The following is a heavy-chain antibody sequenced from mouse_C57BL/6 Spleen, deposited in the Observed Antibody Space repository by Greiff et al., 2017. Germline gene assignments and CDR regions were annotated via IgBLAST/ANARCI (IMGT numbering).Heavy chain of an antibody. J-gene: IGHJ2*01. Sequence: DVMLVESGGGLVKPGGSLKLSCAASGFTFSSYAMSWVRQTPEKRLEWVATISDGGSYTYYPDNVKGRFTISRDNAKNNLYLQMSHLKSEDTAMYYCARGGNYYDSSYYFDYWGQGTTLTVSS. D-gene: IGHD1-1*01. V-gene: IGHV5-4*03. CDR1: GFTFSSYA. CDR2: ISDGGSYT. CDR3: ARGGNYYDSSYYFDY.